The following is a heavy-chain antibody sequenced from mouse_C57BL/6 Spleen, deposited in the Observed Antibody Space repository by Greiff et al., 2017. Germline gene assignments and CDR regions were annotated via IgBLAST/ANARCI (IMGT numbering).Heavy chain of an antibody. CDR2: IYPGDGDT. Sequence: QVQLKQSGPELVKPGASVKISCKASGYAFSSSWMNWVKQRPGKGLEWIGRIYPGDGDTNYNGKFKGKATLTADTSSSTAYMQLSSLTSEDSAVYFCARDGTTPYYFDYWGQGTTLTVSS. J-gene: IGHJ2*01. D-gene: IGHD2-12*01. CDR3: ARDGTTPYYFDY. V-gene: IGHV1-82*01. CDR1: GYAFSSSW.